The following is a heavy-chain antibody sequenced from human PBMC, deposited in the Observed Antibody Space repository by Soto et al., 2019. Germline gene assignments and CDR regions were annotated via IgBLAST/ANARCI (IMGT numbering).Heavy chain of an antibody. V-gene: IGHV3-30*18. Sequence: PGGSLRLSCAASGFTFSSYGMHWVRQAPGKGLEWVAVISYDGSNKYYADSVKGRFTISRDNSKNTLYLQMNSLRAEDTAVYYCAKDTSIAALFHYYGMDVWGQGTTVTVSS. CDR2: ISYDGSNK. CDR1: GFTFSSYG. D-gene: IGHD6-6*01. J-gene: IGHJ6*02. CDR3: AKDTSIAALFHYYGMDV.